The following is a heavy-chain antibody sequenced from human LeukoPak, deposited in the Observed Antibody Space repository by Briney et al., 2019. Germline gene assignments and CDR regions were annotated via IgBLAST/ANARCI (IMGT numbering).Heavy chain of an antibody. J-gene: IGHJ5*02. Sequence: GGSLRLSCAASGFTFSSYSMNWVRQAPGNGLEWVSSISSSSSYIYYADSVKGRFTISRDNAKNSLYLQMNSLRAEDTAVYYCARSSGWNNWFDPWGQGTLVTVSS. CDR3: ARSSGWNNWFDP. CDR1: GFTFSSYS. D-gene: IGHD6-19*01. CDR2: ISSSSSYI. V-gene: IGHV3-21*01.